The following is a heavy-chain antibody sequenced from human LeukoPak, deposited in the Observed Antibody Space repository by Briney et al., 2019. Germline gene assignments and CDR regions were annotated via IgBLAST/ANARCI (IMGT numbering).Heavy chain of an antibody. D-gene: IGHD3-9*01. Sequence: SETLSLTCAVSGGSVSSTEFSWGWIRQPPGKGLQWVGNLYYSGSTSYHPSLNSRVTMSVDTSKNQFSLKMTSVTAADTAVYYCARLSKGRYFDYIFDYWGQGSLVTVSS. V-gene: IGHV4-39*01. J-gene: IGHJ4*02. CDR3: ARLSKGRYFDYIFDY. CDR1: GGSVSSTEFS. CDR2: LYYSGST.